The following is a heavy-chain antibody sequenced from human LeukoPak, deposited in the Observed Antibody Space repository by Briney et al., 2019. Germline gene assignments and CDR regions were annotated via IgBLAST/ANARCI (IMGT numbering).Heavy chain of an antibody. D-gene: IGHD2-2*01. CDR2: ISSSSSI. CDR1: GFNFSSYS. V-gene: IGHV3-48*04. J-gene: IGHJ4*02. CDR3: ARDGGSTSSDY. Sequence: GGSLRLSCAASGFNFSSYSMNWVRQAPGKGLEWVSYISSSSSIYYADSVKGRFTISRDNAKNSLYLQMNSLRAEDTAVYYCARDGGSTSSDYWGQGTLVTVSS.